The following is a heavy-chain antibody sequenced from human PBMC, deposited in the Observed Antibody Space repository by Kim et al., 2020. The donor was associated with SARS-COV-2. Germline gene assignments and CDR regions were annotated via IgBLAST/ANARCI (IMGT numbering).Heavy chain of an antibody. CDR1: GFTFSSYA. CDR2: ISGSGGST. CDR3: IVDIVVVPAAIRRDYYYYYGMEV. V-gene: IGHV3-23*01. J-gene: IGHJ6*02. D-gene: IGHD2-2*02. Sequence: GGSLRLSCAASGFTFSSYAMSWVRQAPGKGLEWVSAISGSGGSTYYADSVKGRFTISRDNSKKRLYRQMNSLRAEDTAVYYCIVDIVVVPAAIRRDYYYYYGMEVWGQGTTVTVSS.